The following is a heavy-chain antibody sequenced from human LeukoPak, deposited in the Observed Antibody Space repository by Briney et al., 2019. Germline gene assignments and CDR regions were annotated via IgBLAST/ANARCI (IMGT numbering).Heavy chain of an antibody. D-gene: IGHD5-18*01. V-gene: IGHV3-53*01. Sequence: PGGSLRLSCAVSRFTLSTNYMNWVRQAPGKGLEWVSLIYSGGNTDYADSVKGRFTISRDNSKNTLYLQMNSLRAEDTAVYYCARRGDNYGSPFDYWGQGTLVTVSS. J-gene: IGHJ4*02. CDR3: ARRGDNYGSPFDY. CDR2: IYSGGNT. CDR1: RFTLSTNY.